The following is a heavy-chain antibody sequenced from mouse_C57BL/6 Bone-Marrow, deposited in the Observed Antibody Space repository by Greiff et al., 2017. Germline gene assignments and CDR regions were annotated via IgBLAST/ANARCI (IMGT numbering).Heavy chain of an antibody. V-gene: IGHV1-47*01. CDR1: GYTFTTYP. D-gene: IGHD2-5*01. J-gene: IGHJ2*01. CDR3: ARGSKYGGYYFDY. CDR2: FHPYNDDT. Sequence: VKLQESGAELVKPGASVKMSCKASGYTFTTYPIEWMKQNHGKSLEWIGNFHPYNDDTKYNEKFKGKATLTVEKSSSTVYLELSRLTSDDSAVDYCARGSKYGGYYFDYWGQGTTLTVSA.